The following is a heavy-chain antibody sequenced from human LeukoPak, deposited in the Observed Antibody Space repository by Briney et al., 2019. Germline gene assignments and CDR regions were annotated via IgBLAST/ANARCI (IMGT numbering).Heavy chain of an antibody. CDR2: IYPGDSDT. CDR3: AGRGSSWTFDY. Sequence: GESLKISCKGSGYSFTTYWIAWVRQMPGKGLEWMGVIYPGDSDTRYSPSFQGQVTISADKSISAAYLEWSSLKASDTAMYYCAGRGSSWTFDYWGQGTLVTVSS. J-gene: IGHJ4*02. V-gene: IGHV5-51*01. D-gene: IGHD6-13*01. CDR1: GYSFTTYW.